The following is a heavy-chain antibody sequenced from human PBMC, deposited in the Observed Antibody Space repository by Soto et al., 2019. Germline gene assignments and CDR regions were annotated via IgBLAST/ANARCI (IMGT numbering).Heavy chain of an antibody. D-gene: IGHD5-12*01. CDR3: ARLVEMATISGYYFDY. J-gene: IGHJ4*02. V-gene: IGHV2-70*01. Sequence: SGPTLVNPTQTLTLTCTFSGFSLSTSGMCVSWIRQPPGKALEWLALIDWDDDKYYSTSLKTRLTISKDTSKNQVVLTMTNMDPVDTATYHCARLVEMATISGYYFDYWGQGTLVTVSS. CDR1: GFSLSTSGMC. CDR2: IDWDDDK.